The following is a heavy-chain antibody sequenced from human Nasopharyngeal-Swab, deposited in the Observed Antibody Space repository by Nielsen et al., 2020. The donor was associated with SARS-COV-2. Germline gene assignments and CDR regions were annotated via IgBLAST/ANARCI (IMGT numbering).Heavy chain of an antibody. CDR2: IYTSGST. J-gene: IGHJ6*03. V-gene: IGHV4-61*02. Sequence: SATLSLTCTVSGGSLSSGSYYWSWIRQPAGKGLEWIGRIYTSGSTNYNPSLKSRVTISVDTSKNQFSLKLSSVTAADTAVYYCARDGHSNYDYYYRDVWGKGTTVTVSS. CDR3: ARDGHSNYDYYYRDV. CDR1: GGSLSSGSYY. D-gene: IGHD4-11*01.